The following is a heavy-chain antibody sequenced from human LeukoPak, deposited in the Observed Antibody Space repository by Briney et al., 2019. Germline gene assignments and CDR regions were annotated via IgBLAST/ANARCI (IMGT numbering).Heavy chain of an antibody. D-gene: IGHD6-19*01. Sequence: SGTLSLTCTVSGYSISSGYYWGWIRQPPGKGLEWIGSIYHSGSTYYNPSLKSRVTISVDTSKNQFSLKLSSVTAADTAVYYCARDAVAGMDYWGQGTLVTVSS. V-gene: IGHV4-38-2*02. J-gene: IGHJ4*02. CDR3: ARDAVAGMDY. CDR1: GYSISSGYY. CDR2: IYHSGST.